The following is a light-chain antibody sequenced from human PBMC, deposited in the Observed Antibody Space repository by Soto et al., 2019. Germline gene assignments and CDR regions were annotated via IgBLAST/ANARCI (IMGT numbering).Light chain of an antibody. CDR1: QDIAIY. CDR3: QKYNSAPWT. J-gene: IGKJ1*01. Sequence: IQLTQSPSSLSASVGYRVTITCLASQDIAIYLAWYQQKPGEAPKLLIYAASTLYGGVPSRFSGSGSGTDFTLTISSLQPEDVATYYCQKYNSAPWTFGQGTKVDIK. V-gene: IGKV1-27*01. CDR2: AAS.